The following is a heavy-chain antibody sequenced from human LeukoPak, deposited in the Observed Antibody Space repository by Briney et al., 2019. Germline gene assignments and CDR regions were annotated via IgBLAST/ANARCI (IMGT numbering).Heavy chain of an antibody. V-gene: IGHV1-18*01. CDR3: ARVAGYSGYSAHFDY. CDR2: ISAYNGNT. CDR1: GYTFTSYG. D-gene: IGHD5-12*01. Sequence: APVKVSCKASGYTFTSYGISWVRQAPGQGLEWMGWISAYNGNTNYAQKLQGRVTMTTDTSTSTAYMELRSLRSDDTAVYYCARVAGYSGYSAHFDYWGQGTLVTVSS. J-gene: IGHJ4*02.